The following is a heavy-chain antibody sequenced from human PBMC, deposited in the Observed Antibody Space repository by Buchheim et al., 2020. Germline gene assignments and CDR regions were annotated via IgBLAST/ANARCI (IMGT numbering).Heavy chain of an antibody. CDR3: ARVHNWKAAGFFYYYYGLDV. D-gene: IGHD1-20*01. V-gene: IGHV1-18*01. Sequence: QVQLVQSGAEVKKPGASVKVSCKASGYTFTRYGISWVRQAPGQGLEWMGWISAYDGNTNYAQQFQGRVTLTTDTSTTTAYMELRSLRSDDTAVYFCARVHNWKAAGFFYYYYGLDVWGQGTT. CDR2: ISAYDGNT. J-gene: IGHJ6*02. CDR1: GYTFTRYG.